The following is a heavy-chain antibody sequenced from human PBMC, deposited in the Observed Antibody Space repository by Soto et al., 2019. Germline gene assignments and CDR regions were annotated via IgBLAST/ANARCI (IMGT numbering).Heavy chain of an antibody. V-gene: IGHV3-7*03. J-gene: IGHJ4*02. CDR3: ARAPYSNAWYRFDL. CDR1: GFTFSGYW. D-gene: IGHD4-4*01. CDR2: IKHDGSVQ. Sequence: QLVESGGCLVQPGGSLRLSCEASGFTFSGYWLSWVRQAPGKGLEWVADIKHDGSVQYYVDSVKGRLTISRDNAKKQLYLQMTGLRAEDTALYYCARAPYSNAWYRFDLWGQGTLVTVSS.